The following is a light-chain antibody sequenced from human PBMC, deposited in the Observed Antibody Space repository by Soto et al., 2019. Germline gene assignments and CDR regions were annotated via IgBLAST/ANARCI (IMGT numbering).Light chain of an antibody. V-gene: IGKV3-11*01. J-gene: IGKJ4*01. CDR1: QSVSTY. CDR3: QQYKNWPPVT. Sequence: DIVLTQSPATLSFSPGERSTLSCRSSQSVSTYLAWYQQRPGQAPRLLIYDASNRATGIPARFSGSGSGTDFTLTISSLEPEDFAVYYCQQYKNWPPVTFGGGTKVDIK. CDR2: DAS.